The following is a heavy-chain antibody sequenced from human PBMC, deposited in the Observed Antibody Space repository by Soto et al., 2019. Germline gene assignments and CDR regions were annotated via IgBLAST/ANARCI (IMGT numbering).Heavy chain of an antibody. Sequence: SETLSLTCTVSGGSISSGGYYWSWIRQPPGKGLEWIGYIYYSGSTNYNPSLKSRVTISVDTSKNQFSLKLSSVTAADTAVYYCARTPMTPKAYYYYGMDVWGQGTTVTVSS. CDR2: IYYSGST. J-gene: IGHJ6*02. CDR3: ARTPMTPKAYYYYGMDV. V-gene: IGHV4-61*08. CDR1: GGSISSGGYY.